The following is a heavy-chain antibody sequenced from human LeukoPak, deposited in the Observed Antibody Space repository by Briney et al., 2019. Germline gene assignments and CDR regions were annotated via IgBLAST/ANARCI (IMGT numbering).Heavy chain of an antibody. D-gene: IGHD3-22*01. J-gene: IGHJ4*02. V-gene: IGHV4-34*01. CDR2: INHSGST. CDR1: GGSFSGYY. Sequence: SETLSLTCAVYGGSFSGYYWSWIRQPPGKGLEWIGEINHSGSTNYNPSLKSRVTISVDTSKNQFSLKLNSVTAADTAVYYCARTSYYDDSSGFYLGYWGQGTLVTVSS. CDR3: ARTSYYDDSSGFYLGY.